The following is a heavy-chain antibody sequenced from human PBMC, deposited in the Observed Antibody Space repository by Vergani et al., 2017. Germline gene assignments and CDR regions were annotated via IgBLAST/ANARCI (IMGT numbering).Heavy chain of an antibody. CDR1: GFIFSDYV. Sequence: QVQLVESGGGVVQPGKSLSLSCETSGFIFSDYVMHWVRQAPGKGLEWVAGIWHDGSNKYYADSEKGRFTISRDNSRNTLYLQMNSLRPEDTAVYYCAKGSGTYDYFDYWGQGTLVTVSS. V-gene: IGHV3-33*06. CDR2: IWHDGSNK. D-gene: IGHD1-26*01. J-gene: IGHJ4*02. CDR3: AKGSGTYDYFDY.